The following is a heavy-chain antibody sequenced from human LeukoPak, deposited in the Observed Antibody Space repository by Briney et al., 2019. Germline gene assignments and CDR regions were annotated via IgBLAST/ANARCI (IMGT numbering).Heavy chain of an antibody. Sequence: GGSLRLSCAASGFTFSSYVMHWVRQAPGKGLEWVAFIRYDGSNKYYADSVKGRFTISRDNSKNTLYLQMNNLRAEDTAVYYCAKDRGIISDYWGQGTLVTVSS. CDR2: IRYDGSNK. J-gene: IGHJ4*02. D-gene: IGHD3-10*01. CDR1: GFTFSSYV. CDR3: AKDRGIISDY. V-gene: IGHV3-30*02.